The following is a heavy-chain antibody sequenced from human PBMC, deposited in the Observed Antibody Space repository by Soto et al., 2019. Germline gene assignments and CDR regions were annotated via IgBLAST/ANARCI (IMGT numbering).Heavy chain of an antibody. D-gene: IGHD5-12*01. CDR1: GFTFSSYW. J-gene: IGHJ4*02. CDR2: IKQDGSEK. V-gene: IGHV3-7*01. CDR3: ARDIPGRGYSGYDRLAY. Sequence: GGSLRLSCAASGFTFSSYWMSWVRQAPGKGLEWVANIKQDGSEKYYVDSVKGRFTISRDNAKNSLYLQMNSLRAEDTAVYYCARDIPGRGYSGYDRLAYRGQGTLVTGSS.